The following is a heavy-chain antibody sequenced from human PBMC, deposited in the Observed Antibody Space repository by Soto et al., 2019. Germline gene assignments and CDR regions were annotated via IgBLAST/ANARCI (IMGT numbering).Heavy chain of an antibody. CDR1: GFTFSSYA. V-gene: IGHV3-23*01. D-gene: IGHD6-19*01. J-gene: IGHJ4*02. CDR2: ISGSGGST. CDR3: ARCSSGWYFDY. Sequence: EVQLLESGGGLVQPGGSLRLSCAASGFTFSSYAMSWVRQAPGKGLEWVSAISGSGGSTYYADSVKGRFTISRDNSKNALYLQMNSRRAEDTAVYYCARCSSGWYFDYWGQGTLVTVSS.